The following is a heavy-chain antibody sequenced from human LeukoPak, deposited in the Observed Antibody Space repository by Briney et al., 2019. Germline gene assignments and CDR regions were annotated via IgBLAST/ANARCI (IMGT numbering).Heavy chain of an antibody. CDR1: GFTFDDYA. J-gene: IGHJ4*02. D-gene: IGHD2-15*01. CDR3: TKDRSILPTYYFDY. Sequence: GGSLRLSCAASGFTFDDYAMHWVRQAPGKGLEWVSGISWNSGSIGYADSVKGRFTISRDNAKNSLYLQMNSLRAEDTALYYCTKDRSILPTYYFDYWGQGTLVTVSS. CDR2: ISWNSGSI. V-gene: IGHV3-9*01.